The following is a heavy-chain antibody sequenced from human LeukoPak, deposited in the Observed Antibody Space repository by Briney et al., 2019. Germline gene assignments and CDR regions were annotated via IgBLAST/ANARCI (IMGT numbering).Heavy chain of an antibody. J-gene: IGHJ4*02. CDR2: IYLSGST. V-gene: IGHV4-30-2*01. D-gene: IGHD3-22*01. CDR1: GDSISSSDYS. CDR3: ARGWGTYYYDSRGYHTYYFDY. Sequence: PSQTLSLTCAVSGDSISSSDYSWSWIRQPPGQGLEWIGYIYLSGSTYYSPYLRSRVTISVDRSRNQFSLKLSSVTAADTAVYYCARGWGTYYYDSRGYHTYYFDYWGQGTLVTVSS.